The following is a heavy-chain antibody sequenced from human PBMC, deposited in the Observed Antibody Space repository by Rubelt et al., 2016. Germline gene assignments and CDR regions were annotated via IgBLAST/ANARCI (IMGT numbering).Heavy chain of an antibody. J-gene: IGHJ4*02. D-gene: IGHD3-10*01. CDR3: ARRFGEPDG. CDR1: SGSISSSR. CDR2: ITSSRSYI. V-gene: IGHV3-21*01. Sequence: QLQESGPGLVKPSETLSLTCTVSSGSISSSRFSWGWVRQPPGKGLEWVSSITSSRSYIYYADSVKGRFTISRGNAKNSLELQMKSLRAEETAVYYWARRFGEPDGWGQGTLVTVSS.